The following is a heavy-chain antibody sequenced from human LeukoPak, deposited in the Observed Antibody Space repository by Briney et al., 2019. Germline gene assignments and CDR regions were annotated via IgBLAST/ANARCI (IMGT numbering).Heavy chain of an antibody. Sequence: GESLKISCKGSGYSFTSYWISWVRQMPGKGLEWMGRIDPSDSYTNHSPSFQGHVTISADKSISTAYLQWSSLKASDAAMYYCARHRYCSSTSCSYFDYWGQGTLVTVSS. CDR2: IDPSDSYT. D-gene: IGHD2-2*01. V-gene: IGHV5-10-1*01. CDR1: GYSFTSYW. J-gene: IGHJ4*02. CDR3: ARHRYCSSTSCSYFDY.